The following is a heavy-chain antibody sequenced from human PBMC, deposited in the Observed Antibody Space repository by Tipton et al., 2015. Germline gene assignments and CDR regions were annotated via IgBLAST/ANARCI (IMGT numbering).Heavy chain of an antibody. CDR1: GGSFSDYY. J-gene: IGHJ5*02. D-gene: IGHD4-17*01. CDR3: ARFDYGDYLTGFDP. Sequence: TLSLTCTVSGGSFSDYYWSWIRQSPGEGLEWIGYIYYSGSTNYNPSLRSRVTISVDTSKNQFSLKLSSLTAADTAVYYCARFDYGDYLTGFDPWGQGTLVTVSS. V-gene: IGHV4-59*01. CDR2: IYYSGST.